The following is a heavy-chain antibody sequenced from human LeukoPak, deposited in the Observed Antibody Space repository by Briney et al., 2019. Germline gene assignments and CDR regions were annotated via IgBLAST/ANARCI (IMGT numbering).Heavy chain of an antibody. V-gene: IGHV4-59*01. Sequence: PSETLSLTCSVSGGSISSYYWSWIRQPPGKGLEWIGYLYYSGSTNSNPSLKSRVTMSVDTSKNQFSLKLRSVTAADTAVYYCARGEEHGSGTVHFDYWGQGTLVTVSS. J-gene: IGHJ4*02. CDR1: GGSISSYY. D-gene: IGHD3-10*01. CDR3: ARGEEHGSGTVHFDY. CDR2: LYYSGST.